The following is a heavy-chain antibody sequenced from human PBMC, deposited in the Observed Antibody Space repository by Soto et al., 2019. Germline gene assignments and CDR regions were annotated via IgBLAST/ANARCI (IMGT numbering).Heavy chain of an antibody. Sequence: GALRLSCAASGFTFSSYWMHWVRQAPGKGLVWVSRINSDGSSTSYADSVKGRFTISRDNAKNTLYLQMNSLRAEDTAVYYCARGGYYYYYGMDVWGQGTTVTVSS. V-gene: IGHV3-74*01. D-gene: IGHD3-16*01. J-gene: IGHJ6*02. CDR3: ARGGYYYYYGMDV. CDR1: GFTFSSYW. CDR2: INSDGSST.